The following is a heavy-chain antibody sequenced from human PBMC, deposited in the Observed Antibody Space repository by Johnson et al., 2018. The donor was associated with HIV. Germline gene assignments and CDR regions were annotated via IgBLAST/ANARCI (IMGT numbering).Heavy chain of an antibody. J-gene: IGHJ3*02. V-gene: IGHV3-30*18. D-gene: IGHD6-19*01. Sequence: QVQVVESGGGVVQPGRSLRLSCAASGFTFSSYGIHWVRQAPGKGLEWVAVISYDGSNKYYGDSVKGRFTISRDNSKNTLYLQMNSLRAEDTAVYYCAKDLQWLAEGAFDIWGQGTMVTVSS. CDR2: ISYDGSNK. CDR3: AKDLQWLAEGAFDI. CDR1: GFTFSSYG.